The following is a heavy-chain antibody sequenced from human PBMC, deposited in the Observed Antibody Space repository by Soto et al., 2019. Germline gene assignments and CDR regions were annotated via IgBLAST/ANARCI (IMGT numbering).Heavy chain of an antibody. D-gene: IGHD3-22*01. Sequence: QLQLQESGPGLVKPSETLSLTCTVSGGSISSSSYYWGWIRQPPGKGLEWIGSIYYSGSTYYNPSLKSRVTISVDTSKNQFSLKLSSVTAADTAVYYCARLLGRLHNYYDSNWGQGTLVTVSS. CDR3: ARLLGRLHNYYDSN. V-gene: IGHV4-39*01. CDR1: GGSISSSSYY. CDR2: IYYSGST. J-gene: IGHJ4*02.